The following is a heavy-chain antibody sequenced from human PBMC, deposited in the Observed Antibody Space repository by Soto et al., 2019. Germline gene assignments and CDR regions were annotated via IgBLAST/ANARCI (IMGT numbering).Heavy chain of an antibody. J-gene: IGHJ6*02. Sequence: SETLSLTCRVSGDSISDTIYYWGWIRRAPGKGLEWIGYIYYSGSTYYNPSLKSRVTISVDTSKNQFSLKLSPVTAADTAVYYCARDSTPSITMVRGVIRPPSSMDVWGQGTTVTVSS. V-gene: IGHV4-31*03. CDR3: ARDSTPSITMVRGVIRPPSSMDV. CDR1: GDSISDTIYY. CDR2: IYYSGST. D-gene: IGHD3-10*01.